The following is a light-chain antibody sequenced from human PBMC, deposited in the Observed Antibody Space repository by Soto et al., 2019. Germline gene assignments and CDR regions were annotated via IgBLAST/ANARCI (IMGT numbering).Light chain of an antibody. CDR3: QQYKISTRYS. J-gene: IGKJ2*03. CDR1: ENINKW. Sequence: DIQMTQSPSTLSASVGDRVTITCRASENINKWLAWYQQRPGTVPKLLIYQASNLESGVPARFSGSGSGTDFTLTISSLQPEDFATYYCQQYKISTRYSFGQGTKVDIK. CDR2: QAS. V-gene: IGKV1-5*03.